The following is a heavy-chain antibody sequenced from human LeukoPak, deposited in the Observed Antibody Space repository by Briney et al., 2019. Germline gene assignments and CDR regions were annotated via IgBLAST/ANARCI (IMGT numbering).Heavy chain of an antibody. CDR3: ASGGYCSSTSCYVDY. J-gene: IGHJ4*02. CDR2: ISSSSSYI. Sequence: GGSLRLSCAASGFTFSSYSMNWVRQAPGKGLEWVSSISSSSSYIYYADSVKGRFTISRDNAKNSLYLKMNSLRAEDTAVYYCASGGYCSSTSCYVDYWGQGTLVTVSS. D-gene: IGHD2-2*01. V-gene: IGHV3-21*01. CDR1: GFTFSSYS.